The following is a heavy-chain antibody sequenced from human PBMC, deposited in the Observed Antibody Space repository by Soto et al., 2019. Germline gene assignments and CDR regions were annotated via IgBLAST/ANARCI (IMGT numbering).Heavy chain of an antibody. CDR2: ISGIGGST. CDR3: ARGSSGYITSWYYFDY. CDR1: VFTFTGYA. V-gene: IGHV3-23*01. J-gene: IGHJ4*02. D-gene: IGHD6-13*01. Sequence: WGSLRLSCASSVFTFTGYALNWVRQAPGRGLEWVATISGIGGSTYLADSVKGRLSISRDNSKNTVSLLMNSLRAEDTAVYFCARGSSGYITSWYYFDYWGRGTLVTVSS.